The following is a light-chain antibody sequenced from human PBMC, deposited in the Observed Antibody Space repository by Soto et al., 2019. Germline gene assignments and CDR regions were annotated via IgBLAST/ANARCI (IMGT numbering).Light chain of an antibody. V-gene: IGKV3-15*01. CDR3: QQYGSSPPYT. CDR2: GAS. CDR1: QSVSGN. J-gene: IGKJ2*01. Sequence: EIVMTQSPATLSVSPGERATISCRASQSVSGNLAWYQQKPGQAPRLLIYGASTRANGIPARFSGSGSGTEFTLTISSLQSEDFAVYYCQQYGSSPPYTFGQGTKLEI.